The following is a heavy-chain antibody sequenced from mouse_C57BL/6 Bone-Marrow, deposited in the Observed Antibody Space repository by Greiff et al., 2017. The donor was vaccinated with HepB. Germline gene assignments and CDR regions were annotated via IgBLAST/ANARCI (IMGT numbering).Heavy chain of an antibody. J-gene: IGHJ2*01. D-gene: IGHD2-2*01. CDR3: ARGKGYDAVVFDY. CDR2: ISDGGSYT. CDR1: GFTFSSYA. Sequence: EVQRVESGGGLVKPGGSLKLSCAASGFTFSSYAMSWVRQTPEKRLEWVATISDGGSYTYYPDNVKGRFTISRDNAKNNLYLQMSHLKSEDTAMYYCARGKGYDAVVFDYWGQGTTLTVSS. V-gene: IGHV5-4*01.